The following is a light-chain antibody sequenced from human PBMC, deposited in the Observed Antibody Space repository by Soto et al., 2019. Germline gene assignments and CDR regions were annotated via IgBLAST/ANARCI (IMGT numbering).Light chain of an antibody. CDR1: QSVSSN. V-gene: IGKV3-15*01. Sequence: EIVMTQSRATLSLSPGERATLSCRASQSVSSNLAGYQQKPGQAPRLLIYGASTRATGIPARFSGSGSGTEFPLTISSLQYEDFAVYYWQHYKNWPRTFGQGTKVEIK. CDR3: QHYKNWPRT. J-gene: IGKJ1*01. CDR2: GAS.